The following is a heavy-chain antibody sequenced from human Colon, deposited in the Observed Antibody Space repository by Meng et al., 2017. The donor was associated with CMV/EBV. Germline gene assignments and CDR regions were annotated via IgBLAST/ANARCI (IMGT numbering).Heavy chain of an antibody. CDR2: ISSSSRNI. CDR1: GFALSPYY. D-gene: IGHD1-1*01. CDR3: ARGDDSARALYYDGMDV. V-gene: IGHV3-21*01. J-gene: IGHJ6*02. Sequence: GGSLRLSCAASGFALSPYYMNWVRQAPGKGLEWVSSISSSSRNIYYADSVRGRFTISRDNAENSLYLQMNNLIADDTAIYYCARGDDSARALYYDGMDVWGQGTTVTVSS.